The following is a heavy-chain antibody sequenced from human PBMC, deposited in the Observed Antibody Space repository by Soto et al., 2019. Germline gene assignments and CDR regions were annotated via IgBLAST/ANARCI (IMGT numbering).Heavy chain of an antibody. CDR1: GGSISSGDYY. CDR3: ARAQYYDILTGPPLIDY. CDR2: IYYSGST. J-gene: IGHJ4*02. D-gene: IGHD3-9*01. V-gene: IGHV4-30-4*01. Sequence: SETLSLTCTVSGGSISSGDYYWSWIRQPPGKGLEWIGYIYYSGSTYYNPSLKSRATISVDTSKNQFSLKLSSVTAADTAVYYCARAQYYDILTGPPLIDYWGQGTLVTVSS.